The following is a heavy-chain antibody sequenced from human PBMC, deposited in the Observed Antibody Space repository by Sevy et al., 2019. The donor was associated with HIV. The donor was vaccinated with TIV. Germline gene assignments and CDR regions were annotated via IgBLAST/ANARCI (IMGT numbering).Heavy chain of an antibody. CDR3: ACENAWGRGYS. V-gene: IGHV4-59*08. D-gene: IGHD1-26*01. Sequence: SETLSLTCTVSGGSITSLYWGWIRQPPGKGLEWIANIYYIGNTNYNPSLKSRVTISLDTSKNQFSLRLGSVTAADTAIYCCACENAWGRGYSWGQGTLVTVSS. CDR1: GGSITSLY. CDR2: IYYIGNT. J-gene: IGHJ4*02.